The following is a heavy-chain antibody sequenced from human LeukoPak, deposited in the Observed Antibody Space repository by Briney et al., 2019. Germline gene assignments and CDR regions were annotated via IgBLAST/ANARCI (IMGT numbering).Heavy chain of an antibody. CDR2: ISSSSSYI. Sequence: GGSLRLSCAASGFTFSSYSMNWVRQAPGKGLEWVSSISSSSSYIYYADSVKGRFTISRDNAKNSLYLQMNSLRAEDTAVYYCARDLSVGATPNFDYWGQGTLVTVSS. CDR3: ARDLSVGATPNFDY. V-gene: IGHV3-21*01. D-gene: IGHD1-26*01. J-gene: IGHJ4*02. CDR1: GFTFSSYS.